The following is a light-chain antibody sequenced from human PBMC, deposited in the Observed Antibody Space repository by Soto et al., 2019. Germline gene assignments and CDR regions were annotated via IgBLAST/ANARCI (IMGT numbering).Light chain of an antibody. CDR2: GAS. V-gene: IGKV1-39*01. Sequence: DIQMTQSPYSLSASVGDRVTITCRASHPISNYLNWYQHRPGKAPKLLIYGASTLQSGVPSRFSGSESGTDFTLTITSLQPEDCATYYCQQTYATPITFGQGTRLEI. CDR3: QQTYATPIT. CDR1: HPISNY. J-gene: IGKJ5*01.